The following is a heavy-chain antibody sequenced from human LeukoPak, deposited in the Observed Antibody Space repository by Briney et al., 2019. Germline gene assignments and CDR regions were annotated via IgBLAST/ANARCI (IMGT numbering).Heavy chain of an antibody. Sequence: GGSLRLSCAASGFTFSSYEMNWVRQAPGKGLEWVSYISSSGGSIYYADSVKGRFTISRDNAKNSLYLQMNSLRAEDTALYYCAREGAFGDRDYWGQGTLVTVS. CDR1: GFTFSSYE. CDR3: AREGAFGDRDY. J-gene: IGHJ4*02. D-gene: IGHD4-17*01. CDR2: ISSSGGSI. V-gene: IGHV3-48*03.